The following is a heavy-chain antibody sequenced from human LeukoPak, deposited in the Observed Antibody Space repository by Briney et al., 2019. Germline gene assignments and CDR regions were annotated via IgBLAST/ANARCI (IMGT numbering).Heavy chain of an antibody. CDR2: IIPIFGTA. Sequence: GASGKVSCKASGGTFSSYAISWVGQAPGQGLEWMGGIIPIFGTANYAQKFQGRVTITADESTSTAYMELSSLRSEDTAVYYCASTGSGPIVGATLCLDYWGQGTLVTVSS. CDR3: ASTGSGPIVGATLCLDY. D-gene: IGHD1-26*01. CDR1: GGTFSSYA. J-gene: IGHJ4*02. V-gene: IGHV1-69*13.